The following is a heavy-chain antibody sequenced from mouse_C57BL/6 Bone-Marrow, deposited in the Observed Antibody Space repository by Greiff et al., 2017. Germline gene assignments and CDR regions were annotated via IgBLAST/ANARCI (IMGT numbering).Heavy chain of an antibody. Sequence: QVQLQQPGAELVKPGASVKLSCKASGYNFTSYWMQWVKQRPGQGLEWIGEIDPSDSYTNYKQKFKGKATLTVDTYSRTAYMQLSSLTSEDSAVYYCASYYGSSYWYFDVWGTGTTVTVSS. CDR1: GYNFTSYW. J-gene: IGHJ1*03. CDR3: ASYYGSSYWYFDV. V-gene: IGHV1-50*01. D-gene: IGHD1-1*01. CDR2: IDPSDSYT.